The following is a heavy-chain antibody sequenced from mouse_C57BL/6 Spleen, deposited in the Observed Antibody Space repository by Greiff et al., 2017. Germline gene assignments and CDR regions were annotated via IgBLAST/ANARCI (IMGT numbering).Heavy chain of an antibody. CDR1: GFTFSDYG. V-gene: IGHV5-17*01. Sequence: EVMLVESGGGLVKPGGSLKLSCAASGFTFSDYGMHWVRQAPEKGLEWVAYISSGSSTIYYADTVKGRFTISRDNAKNTLFLQLTSLRSEDTAMYYCAKITGKGAMDYWGQGTSVTVSS. CDR3: AKITGKGAMDY. CDR2: ISSGSSTI. J-gene: IGHJ4*01. D-gene: IGHD1-3*01.